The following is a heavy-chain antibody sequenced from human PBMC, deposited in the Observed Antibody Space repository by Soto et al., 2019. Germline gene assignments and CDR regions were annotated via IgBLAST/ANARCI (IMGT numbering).Heavy chain of an antibody. CDR3: ARESEGLTSNFDY. V-gene: IGHV3-21*06. CDR2: ISSTTNYI. J-gene: IGHJ4*02. CDR1: GFTFTRFS. Sequence: GGSLRLSCAASGFTFTRFSMNWVRQAPGKGLEWVSSISSTTNYIYYGDSMKGRFTISRDNAKNSLYLEMNSLRAEDTAVYYCARESEGLTSNFDYWGQGTLVTVSS.